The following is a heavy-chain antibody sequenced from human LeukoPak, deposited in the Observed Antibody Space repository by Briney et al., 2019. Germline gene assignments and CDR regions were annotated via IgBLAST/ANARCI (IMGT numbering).Heavy chain of an antibody. J-gene: IGHJ6*02. CDR3: ARGYDIDV. CDR2: IYYTGTT. V-gene: IGHV4-59*01. CDR1: GGSISNSY. Sequence: SESLSLTCTVSGGSISNSYWSWIRQPPGKALEWIGYIYYTGTTKYNPSLKSRATISLDTSKNQFSLKLTSVTAADTALSFCARGYDIDVWGQGTTVTVSS.